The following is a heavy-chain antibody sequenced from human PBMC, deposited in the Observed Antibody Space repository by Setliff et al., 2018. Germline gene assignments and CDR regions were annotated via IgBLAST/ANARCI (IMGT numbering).Heavy chain of an antibody. CDR2: TYYGGST. Sequence: SETLSLTCTVSGASISGNSYYWAWIRQPPGKGLEWIVSTYYGGSTYYNPSLKSRVTMSIDTSKNQFSLMVTSVTAADTAVYYCARGRNVASRLLDSWGQGTLVTVSS. D-gene: IGHD6-6*01. CDR1: GASISGNSYY. J-gene: IGHJ4*02. V-gene: IGHV4-39*07. CDR3: ARGRNVASRLLDS.